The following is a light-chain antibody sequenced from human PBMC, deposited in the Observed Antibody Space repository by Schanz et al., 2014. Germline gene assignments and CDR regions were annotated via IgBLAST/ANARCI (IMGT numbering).Light chain of an antibody. Sequence: QSVLTQPPSVSGAPGQRVTISCAGSRSNIGADYDVHWYQQFPGTAPKLLIYGNNNRPSGVPDRFSGPKSGTSASLAITGLQAEDEADYYCCSYAGSSTFRVVFGGGTKLTVL. CDR3: CSYAGSSTFRVV. CDR1: RSNIGADYD. V-gene: IGLV1-40*01. J-gene: IGLJ2*01. CDR2: GNN.